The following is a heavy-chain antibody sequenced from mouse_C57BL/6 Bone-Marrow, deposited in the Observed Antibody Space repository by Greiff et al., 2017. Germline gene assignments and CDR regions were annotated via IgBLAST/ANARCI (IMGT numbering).Heavy chain of an antibody. CDR1: GFTFSSYA. V-gene: IGHV5-4*01. D-gene: IGHD1-1*01. Sequence: EVKLVESGGGLVKPGGSLKLSCAASGFTFSSYAMSWVRQTPEKRLEWVATISDGGSYTYYPDNVKGRFTISRDNAKNNLYLQMSHLKSEDTAMYYCARDPTTLVAYYYAMDYWGQGTSVTVSS. J-gene: IGHJ4*01. CDR3: ARDPTTLVAYYYAMDY. CDR2: ISDGGSYT.